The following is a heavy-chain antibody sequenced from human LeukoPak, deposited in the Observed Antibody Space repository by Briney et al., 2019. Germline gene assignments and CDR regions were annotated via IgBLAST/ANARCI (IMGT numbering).Heavy chain of an antibody. D-gene: IGHD6-6*01. CDR1: GYTFTSYG. Sequence: ASVKVSCKASGYTFTSYGISWVRQAPGQGLEWMGWISAYNGNTNYAQKLQGRVTMTTDTSTSTAYMELRSLRSDDTAVYYCASGGLQLVPNCYYGMDVWGQGTTVTVSS. V-gene: IGHV1-18*01. J-gene: IGHJ6*02. CDR3: ASGGLQLVPNCYYGMDV. CDR2: ISAYNGNT.